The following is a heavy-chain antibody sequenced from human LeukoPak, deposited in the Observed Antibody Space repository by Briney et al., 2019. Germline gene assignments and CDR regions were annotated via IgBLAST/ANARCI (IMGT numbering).Heavy chain of an antibody. CDR2: ISYDGSNK. CDR1: GFTFSSYA. Sequence: GRSLRLSCAASGFTFSSYAMHWVRQAPGKGLEWVAVISYDGSNKYYADSVKGRFTISRDNSKNTLYLQMNSLRAEDTAVYYCARELSNRGYDSFDYWGQGTLVTVSS. D-gene: IGHD5-12*01. V-gene: IGHV3-30*14. CDR3: ARELSNRGYDSFDY. J-gene: IGHJ4*02.